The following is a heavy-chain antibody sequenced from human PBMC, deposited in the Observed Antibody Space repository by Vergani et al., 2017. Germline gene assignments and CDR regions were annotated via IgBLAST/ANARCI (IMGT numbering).Heavy chain of an antibody. CDR3: ARGIVVVPAAPNVYFDY. V-gene: IGHV5-51*01. CDR1: GYSFTSYW. Sequence: EVQPVQSGAEVKKPGESLTISCKGSGYSFTSYWIGWVRQMPGKGLEWMGIIYPGDSDTRYSPSFQGQVTISADKSISTAYLQWSSLKASDTAMYYCARGIVVVPAAPNVYFDYWGQGTMVTVSS. J-gene: IGHJ4*03. CDR2: IYPGDSDT. D-gene: IGHD2-2*01.